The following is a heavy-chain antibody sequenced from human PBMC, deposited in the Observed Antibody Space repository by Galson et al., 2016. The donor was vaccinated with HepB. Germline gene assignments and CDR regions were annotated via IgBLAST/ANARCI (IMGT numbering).Heavy chain of an antibody. CDR2: VNHRGTT. Sequence: ETLSLTCTVSGESLSGYFWSWLRQPPGKGLGWIGEVNHRGTTNYDPSLESRVTISADKSKNQFSLKLSSVTAADTAVYYCARVGRRDSYDGTLDYWGQGTLVSVSS. CDR1: GESLSGYF. J-gene: IGHJ4*02. CDR3: ARVGRRDSYDGTLDY. V-gene: IGHV4-34*01. D-gene: IGHD5-18*01.